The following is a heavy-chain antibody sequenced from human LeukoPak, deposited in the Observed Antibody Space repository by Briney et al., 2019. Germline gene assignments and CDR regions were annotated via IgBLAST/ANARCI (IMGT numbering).Heavy chain of an antibody. CDR3: ARGLYDSSGYGASDI. CDR1: GFTFSDYY. CDR2: ISTSGTTI. V-gene: IGHV3-11*01. Sequence: GGSLRLSCAASGFTFSDYYMTWIRQAPGKGLEWVSYISTSGTTIYYADSVKGRFTISRDNAKNPLYLQMNSLRAEDTAVYYCARGLYDSSGYGASDIWGQGTMVTVSS. D-gene: IGHD3-22*01. J-gene: IGHJ3*02.